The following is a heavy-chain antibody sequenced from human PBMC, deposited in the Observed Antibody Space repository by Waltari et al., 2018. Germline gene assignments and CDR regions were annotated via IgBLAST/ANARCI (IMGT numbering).Heavy chain of an antibody. Sequence: DVQLVESGGGIGQPGGSLRLSCVASGFSFSDYWMHWVRQDPEKGLVWVAQVNHEGTQTTYADSVKGRFTVSRDNAKNTVYLQMNSLRADDTAVYFCARDTPGDGIDYWGQGTLVTVSS. CDR1: GFSFSDYW. CDR3: ARDTPGDGIDY. V-gene: IGHV3-74*01. CDR2: VNHEGTQT. J-gene: IGHJ4*02. D-gene: IGHD7-27*01.